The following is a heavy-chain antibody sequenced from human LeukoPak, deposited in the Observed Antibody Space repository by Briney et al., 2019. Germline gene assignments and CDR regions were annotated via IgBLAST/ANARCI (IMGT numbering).Heavy chain of an antibody. J-gene: IGHJ3*02. CDR1: GDSVSSYSAA. D-gene: IGHD4-17*01. Sequence: SQTLSLTCTISGDSVSSYSAAWNWIRQSPSIGLEGLGRTYYRSKWYNDYAVSVKGRITINQDTSKNQFSLQLNSVTPEDTAVYYCGSTGDYADAFDIWGQGTMVTVSS. CDR2: TYYRSKWYN. V-gene: IGHV6-1*01. CDR3: GSTGDYADAFDI.